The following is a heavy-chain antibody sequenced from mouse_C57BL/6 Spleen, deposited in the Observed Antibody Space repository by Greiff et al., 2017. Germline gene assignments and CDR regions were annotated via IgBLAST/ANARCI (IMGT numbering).Heavy chain of an antibody. J-gene: IGHJ4*01. Sequence: KQSCKASGYTFTSYWMQWVKQRPGQGLEWIGEIDPSDSYTNYNLKFKGKATLTVDTSSSTAYMQLSSLTSEDSAVYYCARRDGYDGYYYAMDYWGQGTSVTVSS. CDR2: IDPSDSYT. D-gene: IGHD2-2*01. CDR1: GYTFTSYW. CDR3: ARRDGYDGYYYAMDY. V-gene: IGHV1-50*01.